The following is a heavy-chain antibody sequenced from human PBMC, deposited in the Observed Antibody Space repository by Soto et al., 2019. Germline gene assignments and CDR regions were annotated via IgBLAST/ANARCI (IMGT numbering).Heavy chain of an antibody. CDR2: IKYDGAEK. D-gene: IGHD3-10*01. J-gene: IGHJ4*02. Sequence: EVQLAEAGGGLVQWGGSLRLSCAASGFTFSDYWMNWVRQAPGKGLEWVASIKYDGAEKSYVDSVKGRFTISRDNPKTSVYLQMASLRAEDTAVYYCARDGVAPGLYFDHWGQGTPVTVSS. CDR1: GFTFSDYW. CDR3: ARDGVAPGLYFDH. V-gene: IGHV3-7*05.